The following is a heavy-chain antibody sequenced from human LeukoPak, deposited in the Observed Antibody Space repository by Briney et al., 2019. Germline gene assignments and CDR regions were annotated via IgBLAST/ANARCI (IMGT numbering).Heavy chain of an antibody. D-gene: IGHD1-26*01. CDR1: GYSFTVFY. CDR2: INPDTGDT. CDR3: ARGPIVGNDF. J-gene: IGHJ4*02. Sequence: ASVKVSCKASGYSFTVFYMHWVRQAPGQGLEWMGWINPDTGDTNYVQNFQSRVTMTRDTSISTVYMEVSRLTSGNTAVYYCARGPIVGNDFWGQGTLVTVSS. V-gene: IGHV1-2*02.